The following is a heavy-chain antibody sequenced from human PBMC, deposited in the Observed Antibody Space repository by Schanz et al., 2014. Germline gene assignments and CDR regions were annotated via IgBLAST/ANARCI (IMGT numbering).Heavy chain of an antibody. J-gene: IGHJ4*02. Sequence: VQVVQSGGGLIQPGGSLRLSCAASGFSFSDYYMSWIRQAPGKGLEWVSAISGSGGSTYYADSVKGRFTISRDNSKNTLYLQMNSLRAEDTAVYYCAKSQGSSFDSWGQGTLVTVSS. CDR3: AKSQGSSFDS. V-gene: IGHV3-23*04. CDR1: GFSFSDYY. CDR2: ISGSGGST. D-gene: IGHD6-13*01.